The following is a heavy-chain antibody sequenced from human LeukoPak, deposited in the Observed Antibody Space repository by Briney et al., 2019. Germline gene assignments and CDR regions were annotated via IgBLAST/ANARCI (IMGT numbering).Heavy chain of an antibody. CDR2: INHSGST. D-gene: IGHD3-10*01. J-gene: IGHJ4*02. CDR1: GGSFSGYY. Sequence: SETLSLTCAVYGGSFSGYYWSWIRQPPGKGLEWIGEINHSGSTNYNPSLKSRVTISVDTSKNQFSLKLSSVTAADTAVYYCATRHSLPWFGELLAPFSYWGQGTLVTVSS. V-gene: IGHV4-34*01. CDR3: ATRHSLPWFGELLAPFSY.